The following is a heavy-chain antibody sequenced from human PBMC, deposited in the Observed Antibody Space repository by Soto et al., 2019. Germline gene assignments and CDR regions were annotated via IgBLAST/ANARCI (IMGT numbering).Heavy chain of an antibody. D-gene: IGHD3-10*01. Sequence: PGGSLRLSCAASGFTFSSYWMSWVRQAPGKGLEWVANIKQDGSEKYYVDSVKGRFTISRDNAKNSLYLQMNSLRAEDTAVYYCARDCRGDTMVRGVITPWYYYGMDVWGQGTTVTVSS. CDR1: GFTFSSYW. J-gene: IGHJ6*02. CDR3: ARDCRGDTMVRGVITPWYYYGMDV. V-gene: IGHV3-7*03. CDR2: IKQDGSEK.